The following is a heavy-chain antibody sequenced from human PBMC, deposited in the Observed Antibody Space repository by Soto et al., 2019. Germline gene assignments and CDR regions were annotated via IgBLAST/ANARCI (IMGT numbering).Heavy chain of an antibody. V-gene: IGHV4-4*07. CDR2: IYTSGST. CDR1: GGSISSYY. CDR3: ARALIPYYDILTGYYNDYYYGMDV. Sequence: SETLSLTCTVSGGSISSYYWSWIRQPAGKGLEWIGRIYTSGSTNYNPSLKSRVTMSVDTSKNQFSLKLGSVTAADTAVYYCARALIPYYDILTGYYNDYYYGMDVWGQGTTVTVSS. J-gene: IGHJ6*02. D-gene: IGHD3-9*01.